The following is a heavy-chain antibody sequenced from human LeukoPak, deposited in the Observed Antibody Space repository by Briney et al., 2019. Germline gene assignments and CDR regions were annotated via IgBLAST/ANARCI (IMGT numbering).Heavy chain of an antibody. CDR2: ISAYNGNT. CDR3: ARGGYSSSWSVSGVEYFQH. V-gene: IGHV1-18*01. Sequence: GASVKVSCKASGYTFTSYGISWVRQAPGQGLEWMGWISAYNGNTNYAQKLQGRVTMTTDTSTSTAYMELRSLRSDDTAIYYCARGGYSSSWSVSGVEYFQHWGQGTLVTVSS. J-gene: IGHJ1*01. CDR1: GYTFTSYG. D-gene: IGHD6-13*01.